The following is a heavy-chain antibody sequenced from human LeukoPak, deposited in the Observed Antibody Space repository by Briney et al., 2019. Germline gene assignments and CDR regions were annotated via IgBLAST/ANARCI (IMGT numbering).Heavy chain of an antibody. D-gene: IGHD1-26*01. Sequence: APVKVSCKASGYTFSDYYLPWVRQAPRHRLEWMGWINPNSGGTNFAQKFQGRVTLTRDTSISTAYMEVNSLRSDDTAVDYCARVATEGGATLQYANWGQGTLVTVPS. J-gene: IGHJ4*02. CDR3: ARVATEGGATLQYAN. V-gene: IGHV1-2*02. CDR1: GYTFSDYY. CDR2: INPNSGGT.